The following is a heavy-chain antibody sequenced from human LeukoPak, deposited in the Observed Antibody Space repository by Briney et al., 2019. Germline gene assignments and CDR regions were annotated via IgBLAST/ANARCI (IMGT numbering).Heavy chain of an antibody. D-gene: IGHD3-22*01. CDR1: GYTFTSYY. Sequence: ASVKVSCKASGYTFTSYYMHWVRQAPGQGLEWMGIINPSGGSTSCAQKFQGRVTMTRDMSTSTVYMELSSLRSEDTAVYYCARGGTYYYDSSGYDDAFDIWSQGTMVTVSS. CDR3: ARGGTYYYDSSGYDDAFDI. CDR2: INPSGGST. J-gene: IGHJ3*02. V-gene: IGHV1-46*01.